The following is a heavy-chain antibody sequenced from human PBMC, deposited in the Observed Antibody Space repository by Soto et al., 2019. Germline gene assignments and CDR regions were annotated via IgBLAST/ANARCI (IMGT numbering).Heavy chain of an antibody. CDR1: GFTFSSYA. J-gene: IGHJ6*03. V-gene: IGHV3-23*01. CDR2: ISGSGGST. Sequence: SLRLSCAASGFTFSSYAMSWVRQAPGKGLEWVSAISGSGGSTYYADSVKGRFTISRDNSKNTLYLQMNSLRAEDTAVYYCAKVHDYGDYYYYHYYMDVWGKGTTVTVSS. D-gene: IGHD4-17*01. CDR3: AKVHDYGDYYYYHYYMDV.